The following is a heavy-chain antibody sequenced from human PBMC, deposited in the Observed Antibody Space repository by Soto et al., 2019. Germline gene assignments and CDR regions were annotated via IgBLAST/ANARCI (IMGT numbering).Heavy chain of an antibody. CDR1: GFTFRNCW. V-gene: IGHV3-7*05. CDR2: IKEDGSDK. Sequence: PGGSLRLSCTASGFTFRNCWMSWVRQAPGKGLEWVANIKEDGSDKFYVDSVKGRFTISRDNAENSLFLQMNSHRVDDTAVYYCASAARLGAFDIWGRGTLVTVSS. J-gene: IGHJ3*02. D-gene: IGHD3-16*01. CDR3: ASAARLGAFDI.